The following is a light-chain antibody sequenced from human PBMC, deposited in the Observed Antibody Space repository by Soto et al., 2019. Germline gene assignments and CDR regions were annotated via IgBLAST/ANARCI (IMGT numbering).Light chain of an antibody. Sequence: EIVLTQSPGTLSLSPGERATLSCRASQSVSSNYLAWYQQKPGQAPRPLIYGASSRAIGIPDRFSGSGSGTDFTLTISSLEPEDFAVYYCQQYGSSPWTFGQGTKVEIK. J-gene: IGKJ1*01. CDR2: GAS. CDR1: QSVSSNY. CDR3: QQYGSSPWT. V-gene: IGKV3-20*01.